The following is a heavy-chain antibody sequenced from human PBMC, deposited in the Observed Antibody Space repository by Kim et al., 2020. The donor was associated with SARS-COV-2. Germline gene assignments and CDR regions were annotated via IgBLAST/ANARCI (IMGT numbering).Heavy chain of an antibody. J-gene: IGHJ4*02. CDR2: DGSST. V-gene: IGHV3-74*01. Sequence: DGSSTYYADYVKGGVTVSRDNAKNTLYLQMNSRTAEDSAVYYCTNPTVGWGQGTLVTVSS. CDR3: TNPTVG. D-gene: IGHD4-17*01.